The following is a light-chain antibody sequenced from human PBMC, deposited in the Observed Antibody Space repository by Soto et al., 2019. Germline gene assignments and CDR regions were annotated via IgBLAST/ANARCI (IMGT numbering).Light chain of an antibody. CDR2: DAS. CDR3: QQYSHLIT. J-gene: IGKJ5*01. CDR1: QDISNY. Sequence: DIQMTQSPSTLSASVGDRVTITCRASQDISNYLNWYQQKLGKAPKLLIYDASNLETGVPSRFSGSGSGTDFTFTISSLQPEDIATYYCQQYSHLITFGQGTRLEIK. V-gene: IGKV1-33*01.